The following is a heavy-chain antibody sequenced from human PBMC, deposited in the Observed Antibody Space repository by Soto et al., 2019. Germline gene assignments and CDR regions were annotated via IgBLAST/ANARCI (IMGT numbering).Heavy chain of an antibody. CDR2: IYYSGIT. Sequence: PSETLSLTCTVSGGSISSYYCSWIRQPPGKGLEWIGYIYYSGITNYNPSLKSRVTISVDTSKNQFSLKLSSVTAADTAVYFCARYKSNYYYGMDVWGQGTKVTVSS. D-gene: IGHD1-20*01. J-gene: IGHJ6*02. CDR1: GGSISSYY. CDR3: ARYKSNYYYGMDV. V-gene: IGHV4-59*01.